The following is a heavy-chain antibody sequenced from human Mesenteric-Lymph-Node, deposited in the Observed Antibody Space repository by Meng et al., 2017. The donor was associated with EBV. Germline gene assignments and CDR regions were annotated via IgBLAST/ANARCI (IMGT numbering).Heavy chain of an antibody. CDR1: SDSISSTSYH. Sequence: PLLQESGPGLVRPSGTLSLICTVSSDSISSTSYHWGWIRQPPGKGLEWIGSIYYSGTTYFNPSLESRVSISVDTSKKQFSLRLTSVTAADTAVYYCARQYGSSFDYWGQGTLVTVSS. J-gene: IGHJ4*02. V-gene: IGHV4-39*01. CDR3: ARQYGSSFDY. D-gene: IGHD3-10*01. CDR2: IYYSGTT.